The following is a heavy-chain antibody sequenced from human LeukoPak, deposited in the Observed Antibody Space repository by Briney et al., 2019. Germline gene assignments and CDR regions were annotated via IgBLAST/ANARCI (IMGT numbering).Heavy chain of an antibody. Sequence: GRSLRLSCAASRFTFSSYVMHWVRQAPGKGLEWVSAISGSGGSTYYADSVKGRFTISRDNSKNTLYLQMNSLRADDTAVYYCAKGNWRYFDYWGQGTLVTVSS. V-gene: IGHV3-23*01. D-gene: IGHD1-1*01. CDR1: RFTFSSYV. CDR2: ISGSGGST. J-gene: IGHJ4*02. CDR3: AKGNWRYFDY.